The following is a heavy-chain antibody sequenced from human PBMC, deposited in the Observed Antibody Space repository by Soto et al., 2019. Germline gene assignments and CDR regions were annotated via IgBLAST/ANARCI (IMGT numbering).Heavy chain of an antibody. V-gene: IGHV3-53*01. J-gene: IGHJ4*02. CDR1: GLTVTSVD. CDR3: ARASEPEYSSAIFFDI. CDR2: IYSAGST. D-gene: IGHD5-18*01. Sequence: AGSLGLSCGASGLTVTSVDISLARHSPLKGLQWVSVIYSAGSTYYANSVKGRFTISRDISTNMVYLQMSSLTDEDTAVYYCARASEPEYSSAIFFDIWGQG.